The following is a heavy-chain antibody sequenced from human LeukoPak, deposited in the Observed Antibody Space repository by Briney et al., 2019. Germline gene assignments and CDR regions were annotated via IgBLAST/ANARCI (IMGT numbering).Heavy chain of an antibody. Sequence: ASVKVPCKASGYTFTSYGISWVRQAPGKGLEWMGRVDPEDGETIYAEKFQGRVTITADTSTDTAYMELSSLRSEDTAVYYCATVPSTVDAFDIWGQGTMVTVSS. J-gene: IGHJ3*02. V-gene: IGHV1-69-2*01. CDR3: ATVPSTVDAFDI. CDR2: VDPEDGET. CDR1: GYTFTSYG.